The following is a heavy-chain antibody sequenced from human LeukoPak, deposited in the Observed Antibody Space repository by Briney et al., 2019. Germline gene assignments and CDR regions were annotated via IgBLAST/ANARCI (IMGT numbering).Heavy chain of an antibody. Sequence: PSETLSLTCTVSGGSISSGDYYWSWIRQPPGKGLEWIGYIYYSGSTYYNPSLKSRVTISVDTSKNQFSLKLSSVTAADTAVYYCAREGEYYDSSGYYGPDAFDIWGQGTMVTVSS. CDR3: AREGEYYDSSGYYGPDAFDI. CDR2: IYYSGST. CDR1: GGSISSGDYY. V-gene: IGHV4-30-4*01. J-gene: IGHJ3*02. D-gene: IGHD3-22*01.